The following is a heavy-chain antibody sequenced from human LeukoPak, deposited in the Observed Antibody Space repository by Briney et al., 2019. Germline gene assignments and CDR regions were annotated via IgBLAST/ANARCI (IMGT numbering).Heavy chain of an antibody. D-gene: IGHD5-18*01. CDR2: ISWNSGSM. J-gene: IGHJ4*02. CDR1: GFTFGDCA. CDR3: AKDLGGLWLGYFDY. V-gene: IGHV3-9*01. Sequence: PGGSLRLSCAASGFTFGDCAMHWVRQAPGKGLEWVSGISWNSGSMGYADSVKGRFTISRDNAKNSLYLQMNSLRTEDTALYYCAKDLGGLWLGYFDYWGQGTLVTVSS.